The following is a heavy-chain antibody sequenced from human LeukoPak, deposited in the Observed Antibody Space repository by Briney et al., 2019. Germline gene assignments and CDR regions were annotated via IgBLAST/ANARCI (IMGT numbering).Heavy chain of an antibody. CDR3: ARHASRYQRDLDY. CDR2: INHSGST. V-gene: IGHV4-34*01. D-gene: IGHD2-2*01. Sequence: SETLSLTCAVYGGPFSGYYWSWIRQPPGKGLEWIGEINHSGSTNYNPSLKSRVTISVDTSKNQFSLKLSSVTAADTAVYYCARHASRYQRDLDYWGQGTLVTVSS. CDR1: GGPFSGYY. J-gene: IGHJ4*02.